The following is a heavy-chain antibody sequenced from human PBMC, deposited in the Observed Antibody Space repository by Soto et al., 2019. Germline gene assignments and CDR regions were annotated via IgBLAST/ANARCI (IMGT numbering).Heavy chain of an antibody. CDR2: IKSKTDGGTT. J-gene: IGHJ6*02. V-gene: IGHV3-15*07. D-gene: IGHD3-3*01. CDR3: TTGPSRFPYGMDV. Sequence: GGSLRLSCAASGFTFSNAWMNWVRQAPGKGLEWVGRIKSKTDGGTTDYAAPVKGRFTISRDDSKNTLYLQMNSLKTEDTAVYYCTTGPSRFPYGMDVWGQGTTVTVSS. CDR1: GFTFSNAW.